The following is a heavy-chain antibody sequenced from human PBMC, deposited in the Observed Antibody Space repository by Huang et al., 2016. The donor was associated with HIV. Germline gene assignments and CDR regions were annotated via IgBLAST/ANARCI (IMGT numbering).Heavy chain of an antibody. CDR1: GFTSSSHG. D-gene: IGHD6-19*01. J-gene: IGHJ4*02. Sequence: QVQVVESGGGGVQPGGSLRLSCAGSGFTSSSHGLHWVRQAPGKGVEWVAFIQYDGSNKYFADSVKGRFTMSRDNSKNTLYLQMNSLRGEDTAVYYCVKETVQWLVTYWGQGTLVTVSS. V-gene: IGHV3-30*02. CDR3: VKETVQWLVTY. CDR2: IQYDGSNK.